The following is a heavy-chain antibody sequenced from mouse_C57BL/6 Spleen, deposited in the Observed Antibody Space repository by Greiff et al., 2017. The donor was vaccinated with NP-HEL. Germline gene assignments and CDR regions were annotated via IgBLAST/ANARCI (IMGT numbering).Heavy chain of an antibody. CDR1: GYSITSGYY. CDR2: ISYDGSN. V-gene: IGHV3-6*01. D-gene: IGHD2-13*01. CDR3: ARDHGEYDGWYFDV. Sequence: EVQLQESGPGLVKPSQSLSLTCSVTGYSITSGYYWNWIRQFPGNKLEWMGYISYDGSNNYNPSLKNRISLTRDTSKNQFFLKLNSVTTEDAAAYYCARDHGEYDGWYFDVWGTGTTVTVSS. J-gene: IGHJ1*03.